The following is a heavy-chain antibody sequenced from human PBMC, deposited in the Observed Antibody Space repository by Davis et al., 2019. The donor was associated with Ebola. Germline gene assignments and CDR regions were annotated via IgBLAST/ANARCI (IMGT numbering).Heavy chain of an antibody. V-gene: IGHV3-43*02. CDR3: AKGVIDTLDY. CDR1: GFTFDDYA. Sequence: LSLTCAASGFTFDDYAMHWVRQAPGKGLEWVSLIAGDGSVTYYADSVKGRFTISRDNSRNSLYLQMRSLTTEDTASYYCAKGVIDTLDYWGQGTLVTVSS. CDR2: IAGDGSVT. D-gene: IGHD3-22*01. J-gene: IGHJ4*02.